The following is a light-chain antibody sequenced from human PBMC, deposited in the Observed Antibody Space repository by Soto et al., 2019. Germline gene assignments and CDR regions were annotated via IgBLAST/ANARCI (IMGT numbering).Light chain of an antibody. V-gene: IGKV1-5*01. J-gene: IGKJ2*01. CDR3: KQFNILYT. CDR2: DAS. Sequence: DIQMSQSPSTLSASVGDRVTITCRASENIDKWLAWYQQKPGRAPKLLIYDASTLESGVPSRFSGCGSGTEFTLTISSLQPEDFATYYCKQFNILYTFGQGTKLEI. CDR1: ENIDKW.